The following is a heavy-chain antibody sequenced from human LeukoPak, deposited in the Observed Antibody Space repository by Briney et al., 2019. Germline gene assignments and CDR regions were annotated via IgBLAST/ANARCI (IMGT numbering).Heavy chain of an antibody. J-gene: IGHJ4*02. CDR3: ASAYYHYYFDY. CDR2: IYSGGST. D-gene: IGHD3-16*01. V-gene: IGHV3-66*01. CDR1: GFTFSSYE. Sequence: GGSLRLSCAASGFTFSSYEMNWVRQAPGKGLEWVSVIYSGGSTYYADSVKGRFTISRDNAKNTLYLQMNSLRAEDSAVYYCASAYYHYYFDYWGQGTLVTVSS.